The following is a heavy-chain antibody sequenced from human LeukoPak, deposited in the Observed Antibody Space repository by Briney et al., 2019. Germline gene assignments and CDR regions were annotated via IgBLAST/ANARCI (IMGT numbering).Heavy chain of an antibody. D-gene: IGHD6-19*01. Sequence: PGGSLRLSCAASGSTFSSYGMHWVRQAPGKGLEWVAVIWYDGSNKYYADSVKGRFTISRDNSKNTLYLQMNSLRAEDTAVYYCARDSGAGPLDYWGQGTLVTVSS. V-gene: IGHV3-33*01. CDR1: GSTFSSYG. CDR2: IWYDGSNK. CDR3: ARDSGAGPLDY. J-gene: IGHJ4*02.